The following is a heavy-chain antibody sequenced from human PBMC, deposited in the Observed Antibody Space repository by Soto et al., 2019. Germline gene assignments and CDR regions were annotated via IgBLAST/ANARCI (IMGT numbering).Heavy chain of an antibody. CDR1: GFTFSSYT. D-gene: IGHD6-25*01. Sequence: QVQLVESGGAVVQPGKSLRLSCAASGFTFSSYTMHWVSQAPGRGLQWVAVVSYDGTNTYYEESVRGRFTISRDNSNSAKYLQMNNLRGDDKAAYYGIAAAMWTGKVFDSWGRGTRVTVSS. V-gene: IGHV3-30*04. J-gene: IGHJ4*02. CDR2: VSYDGTNT. CDR3: IAAAMWTGKVFDS.